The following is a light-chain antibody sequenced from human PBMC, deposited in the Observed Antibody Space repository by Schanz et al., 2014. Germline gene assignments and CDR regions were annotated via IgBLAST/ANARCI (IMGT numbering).Light chain of an antibody. J-gene: IGLJ1*01. V-gene: IGLV2-18*02. CDR3: SSFASSGTHV. CDR2: EVN. CDR1: SSDIGSYNR. Sequence: QSALTQPPSASGSPGQSVTISCTGTSSDIGSYNRVSWFQQPPGTAPKLMIYEVNNRPSGVSNRFSGSKSGNTASLTISGRQTEDEADYYCSSFASSGTHVFGTGAKVTVL.